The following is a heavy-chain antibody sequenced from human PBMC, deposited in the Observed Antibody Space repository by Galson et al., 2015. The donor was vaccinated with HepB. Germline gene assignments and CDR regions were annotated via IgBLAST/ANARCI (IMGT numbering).Heavy chain of an antibody. CDR1: GYTFTNYV. CDR2: INAGNDNT. Sequence: SVKVSCKASGYTFTNYVMHWVRQAPGQRLEWLGWINAGNDNTKYSQKFQGRVTITRDTSASTAYMELSSLRSEDTAVYYCARDSGYRYGYDNFDCWGQGTLVTVSS. J-gene: IGHJ4*02. CDR3: ARDSGYRYGYDNFDC. D-gene: IGHD5-18*01. V-gene: IGHV1-3*01.